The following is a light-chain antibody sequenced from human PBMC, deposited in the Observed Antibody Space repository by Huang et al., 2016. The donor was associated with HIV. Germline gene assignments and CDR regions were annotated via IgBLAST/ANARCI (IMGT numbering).Light chain of an antibody. J-gene: IGKJ4*01. CDR1: QSVSGSY. Sequence: EIVLTQSPGTLSLSPGERATLSCRASQSVSGSYLAWYQQKPGQAPRLLIYGASSRATGIPYRFSGSGSGTDFTLTISRLEPEDFAVYYCQQYGSSPTTFGGGTKVEIK. V-gene: IGKV3-20*01. CDR3: QQYGSSPTT. CDR2: GAS.